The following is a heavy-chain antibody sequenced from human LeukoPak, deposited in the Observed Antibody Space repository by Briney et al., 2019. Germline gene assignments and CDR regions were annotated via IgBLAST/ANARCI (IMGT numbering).Heavy chain of an antibody. CDR2: ISGSGSTI. CDR1: GFTFSSYE. V-gene: IGHV3-48*03. D-gene: IGHD5-18*01. CDR3: ARDRPGGYSYGGDLGFDI. Sequence: QPGGSLRLSCAASGFTFSSYEMNWVRQAPGKGLEWVSYISGSGSTIYYADSVKGRFTISRDNAKNSLYLQMNSLRAEDTAVYYCARDRPGGYSYGGDLGFDIWGQGTMVTVSS. J-gene: IGHJ3*02.